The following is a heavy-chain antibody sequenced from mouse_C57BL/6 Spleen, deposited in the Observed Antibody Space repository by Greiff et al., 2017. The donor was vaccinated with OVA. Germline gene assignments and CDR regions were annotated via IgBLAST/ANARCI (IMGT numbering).Heavy chain of an antibody. J-gene: IGHJ4*01. D-gene: IGHD2-5*01. Sequence: VQLQQSGPGLVAPSQSLSITCTVSGFSLTSYGVHWVRQPPGKGLEWLVVIWSDGSTTYNSALKSRLSISKDNSKSQVFLKMNSLQTDDTAMYYCARHSSNYGDYAMDYWGQGTSVTVSS. CDR1: GFSLTSYG. CDR2: IWSDGST. CDR3: ARHSSNYGDYAMDY. V-gene: IGHV2-6-1*01.